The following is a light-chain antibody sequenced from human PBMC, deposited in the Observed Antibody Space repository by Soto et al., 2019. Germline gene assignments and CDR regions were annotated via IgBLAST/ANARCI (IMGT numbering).Light chain of an antibody. CDR2: DAS. Sequence: TTLSCRASQSVSSYLAWYQQKPGQAPRLLIYDASNRATGIPARFSGSGSGTDFTLSSSSLAPEDLAVYYCLPPSHLLTFAGGTKVDIK. CDR1: QSVSSY. CDR3: LPPSHLLT. V-gene: IGKV3-11*01. J-gene: IGKJ4*01.